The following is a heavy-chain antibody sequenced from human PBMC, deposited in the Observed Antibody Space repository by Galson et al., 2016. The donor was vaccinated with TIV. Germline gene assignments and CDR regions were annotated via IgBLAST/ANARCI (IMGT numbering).Heavy chain of an antibody. V-gene: IGHV1-69*13. D-gene: IGHD4-23*01. CDR3: AQPGYGGDGVAF. Sequence: QSGAEVKKPGASVKVSCKASGGVFNSNAFNWVRQAPGQGLEWMGGITPLYPSTNYAQKFQGRLTISADGSTGYMELRSLTSEDTANYYCAQPGYGGDGVAFWGQGTLVIVSS. CDR2: ITPLYPST. J-gene: IGHJ4*02. CDR1: GGVFNSNA.